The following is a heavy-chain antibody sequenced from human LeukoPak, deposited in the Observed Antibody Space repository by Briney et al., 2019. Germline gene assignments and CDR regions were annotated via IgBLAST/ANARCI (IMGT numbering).Heavy chain of an antibody. CDR1: GFTFSSYS. D-gene: IGHD2-2*01. V-gene: IGHV3-21*01. J-gene: IGHJ6*03. CDR2: ISRSSVYI. Sequence: PGGSLRLSCAASGFTFSSYSMNWVRQAPGKGLEWVASISRSSVYIYYADSLKGRFTISRDNAKNSLYLQMNSLRAEYTAVYYCARENHTPRGYCSSTSCSDYYMDVWGKGTTVTVSS. CDR3: ARENHTPRGYCSSTSCSDYYMDV.